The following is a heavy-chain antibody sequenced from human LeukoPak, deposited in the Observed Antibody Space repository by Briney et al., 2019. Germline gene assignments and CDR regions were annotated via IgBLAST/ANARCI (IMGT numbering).Heavy chain of an antibody. CDR3: ARYFGDPQGMDV. D-gene: IGHD3-10*01. CDR2: ITYSSTTI. V-gene: IGHV3-48*02. CDR1: GFTFSTYN. Sequence: GGSLRLSCAASGFTFSTYNMNWVRQAPGKGLEWVSYITYSSTTIYYADSVKGRFIISRDNAKNSLYLQMNSLRDEDTAVYYCARYFGDPQGMDVWGQGTTVTVSS. J-gene: IGHJ6*02.